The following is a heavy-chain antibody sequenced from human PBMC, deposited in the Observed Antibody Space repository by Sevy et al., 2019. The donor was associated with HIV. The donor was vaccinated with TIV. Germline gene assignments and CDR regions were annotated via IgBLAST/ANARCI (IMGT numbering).Heavy chain of an antibody. D-gene: IGHD3-16*01. Sequence: GGSLRLSCAASGFTFSSYSMNWVRQAPGMGLVWVSSISISSNHIYYADSVKGRFTISRDNAKNSLYLQMNSLRAEDTAVYYCARAPEENYDYITGSFDYWGQGTLVTVSS. V-gene: IGHV3-21*01. CDR2: ISISSNHI. J-gene: IGHJ4*02. CDR1: GFTFSSYS. CDR3: ARAPEENYDYITGSFDY.